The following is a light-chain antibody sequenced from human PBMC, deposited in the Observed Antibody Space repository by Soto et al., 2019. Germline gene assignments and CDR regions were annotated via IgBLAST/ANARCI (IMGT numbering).Light chain of an antibody. Sequence: IVMTQCPATLSVSPGERSTLACRASQSFXSNFVWYQQKPGQAPRMLTDGASTRATGSPARLSGSGSGTEFTLTISSLQSEDFAVYYCQQYNNWTQTFGQGTKVDIK. CDR1: QSFXSN. J-gene: IGKJ1*01. V-gene: IGKV3-15*01. CDR3: QQYNNWTQT. CDR2: GAS.